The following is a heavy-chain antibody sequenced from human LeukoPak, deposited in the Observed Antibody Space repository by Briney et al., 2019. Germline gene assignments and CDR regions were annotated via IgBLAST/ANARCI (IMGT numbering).Heavy chain of an antibody. CDR3: ARNLNSGNYYYFDY. Sequence: KSGGSLRLSCAASGFTFHTYAMTWVRQAPGKGLEWVSAISGSGGNTYYTDSVKGRFTISRDASKNTLYLQMNNLRAEDTAVYYCARNLNSGNYYYFDYWGQGILVTVSS. CDR1: GFTFHTYA. CDR2: ISGSGGNT. D-gene: IGHD1-26*01. V-gene: IGHV3-23*01. J-gene: IGHJ4*02.